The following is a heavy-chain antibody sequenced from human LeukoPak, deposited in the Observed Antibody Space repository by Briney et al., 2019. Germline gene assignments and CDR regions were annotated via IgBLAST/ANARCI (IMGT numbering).Heavy chain of an antibody. J-gene: IGHJ6*03. CDR3: ARVGLDSHYYMDV. Sequence: SQTLSLTCTVSGGSISSYYWRWLRQPPGKGREWMGYNYYSVDYSGSTNYNPSLKGRVTISVDPSKNQFSLKLTSVTAADTAVYYCARVGLDSHYYMDVWGKGTTVTVSS. V-gene: IGHV4-59*01. D-gene: IGHD3-16*01. CDR2: NYYSVDYSGST. CDR1: GGSISSYY.